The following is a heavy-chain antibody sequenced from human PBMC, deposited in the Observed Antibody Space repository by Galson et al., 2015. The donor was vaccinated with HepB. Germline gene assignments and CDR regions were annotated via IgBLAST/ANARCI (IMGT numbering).Heavy chain of an antibody. J-gene: IGHJ3*02. CDR3: AKGHYDSSGYDGGAFDI. D-gene: IGHD3-22*01. CDR1: GFTFSSYG. Sequence: SLRLSCAASGFTFSSYGMHWVRQAPGKGLEWVAVISYDGSNKYYADSVKGRFTISRDNSKNTLYLQMNSLRAEDTAVYYCAKGHYDSSGYDGGAFDIWGQGTMVTVSS. CDR2: ISYDGSNK. V-gene: IGHV3-30*18.